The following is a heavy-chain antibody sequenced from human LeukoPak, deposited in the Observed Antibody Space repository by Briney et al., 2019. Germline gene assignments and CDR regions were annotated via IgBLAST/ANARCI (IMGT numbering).Heavy chain of an antibody. CDR2: ISYDGSNK. Sequence: GGSLRLSCAASGFTFSSYAMHWVRQAPGKGMEWVAVISYDGSNKYYADSVKGRFTISRDNSKNTLYLQMNSLRAEDTAVYYCAGAWDSAWGQGTLVTVSP. J-gene: IGHJ5*02. D-gene: IGHD1-26*01. CDR3: AGAWDSA. CDR1: GFTFSSYA. V-gene: IGHV3-30*04.